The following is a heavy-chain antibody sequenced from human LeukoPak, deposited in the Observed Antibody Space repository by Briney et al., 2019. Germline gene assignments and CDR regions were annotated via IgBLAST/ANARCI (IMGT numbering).Heavy chain of an antibody. V-gene: IGHV3-48*01. J-gene: IGHJ3*02. CDR1: GFTFSSSN. Sequence: GGSLRLSCAASGFTFSSSNMHWVRQAPGNGLEWVAFISGSSTAIYYADSVKGRFTISRDIARRSLYREMNSLRVEDTAVCYCERGRGRSYSDAFLSWGQGTVVSVCS. CDR3: ERGRGRSYSDAFLS. D-gene: IGHD1-26*01. CDR2: ISGSSTAI.